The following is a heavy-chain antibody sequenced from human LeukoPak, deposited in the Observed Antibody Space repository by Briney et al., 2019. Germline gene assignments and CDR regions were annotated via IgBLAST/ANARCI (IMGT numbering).Heavy chain of an antibody. CDR1: GFSVNGNH. CDR2: MYGGGST. D-gene: IGHD3-10*01. V-gene: IGHV3-66*01. Sequence: GGSLRLACAASGFSVNGNHMSWVRQAPGKGLEWVSVMYGGGSTFYVESVKGRVIISRDNSKNMLFLQMNSLRAEDAGIYYCARGYNLDYFDYWGQGTLVAVSS. CDR3: ARGYNLDYFDY. J-gene: IGHJ4*02.